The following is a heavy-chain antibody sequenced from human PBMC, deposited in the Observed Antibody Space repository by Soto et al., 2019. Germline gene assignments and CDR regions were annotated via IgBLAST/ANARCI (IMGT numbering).Heavy chain of an antibody. J-gene: IGHJ4*02. CDR3: ATNPRELDY. CDR1: GFTFSNFH. Sequence: EVQLVESGGGLVQPGGSLRLSCVASGFTFSNFHMTWVRQAPGKGLEWVANINYDGSDMYYVDSVKGRIAISRDNSKNSLYLQMNSLTVEDTAVYYCATNPRELDYWGQGTLATVSS. CDR2: INYDGSDM. V-gene: IGHV3-7*03.